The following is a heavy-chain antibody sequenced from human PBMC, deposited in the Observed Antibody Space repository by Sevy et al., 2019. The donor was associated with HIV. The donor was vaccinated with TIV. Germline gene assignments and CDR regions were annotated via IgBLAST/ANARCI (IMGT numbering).Heavy chain of an antibody. CDR3: AGPVVDTAMANFDY. J-gene: IGHJ4*02. D-gene: IGHD5-18*01. CDR2: IYYSGST. V-gene: IGHV4-39*01. CDR1: GGSISSSSYY. Sequence: SETLSLTCTVSGGSISSSSYYWGWIRQPPGKGLEWIGSIYYSGSTYYNPSLKSRVTISADTSKNQFSLKLSSVTAADTAVYYCAGPVVDTAMANFDYWGQGTLVTVSS.